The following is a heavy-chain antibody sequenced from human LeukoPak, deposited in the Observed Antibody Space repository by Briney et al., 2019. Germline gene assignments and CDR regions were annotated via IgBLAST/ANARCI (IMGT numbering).Heavy chain of an antibody. Sequence: SETLSLTCTVSGGSISGFYWSWIRQPPGKGLEWIGYMSNNGATTYNPSFKSRVTISADTSNNHFSLRLTSVTAADTAVYYCAGGWLPDKNDFWGQGTLVTVSA. CDR1: GGSISGFY. CDR2: MSNNGAT. D-gene: IGHD5-24*01. J-gene: IGHJ4*02. CDR3: AGGWLPDKNDF. V-gene: IGHV4-59*01.